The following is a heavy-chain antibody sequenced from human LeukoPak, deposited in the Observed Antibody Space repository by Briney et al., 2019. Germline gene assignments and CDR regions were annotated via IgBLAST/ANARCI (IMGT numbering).Heavy chain of an antibody. J-gene: IGHJ6*03. Sequence: PGGYLRCSCAASGFTFSSYWMSWVRQAPGKGLEWVANIKQGGSEKYYVDSVKGRFNISRDNAKNSLYLQMNSLRAEDTAVYYCARIVWGYCSSTSCYLLRKTSYYYYYMDVWGKGTTVTVSS. V-gene: IGHV3-7*01. CDR2: IKQGGSEK. CDR3: ARIVWGYCSSTSCYLLRKTSYYYYYMDV. CDR1: GFTFSSYW. D-gene: IGHD2-2*01.